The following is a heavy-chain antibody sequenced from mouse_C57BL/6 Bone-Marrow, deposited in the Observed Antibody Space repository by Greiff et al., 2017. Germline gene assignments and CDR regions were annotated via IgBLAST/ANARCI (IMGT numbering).Heavy chain of an antibody. CDR1: GYAFTNYL. CDR3: ARGGFAY. CDR2: INPGSGGT. J-gene: IGHJ3*01. V-gene: IGHV1-54*01. Sequence: QVQLQQSGAELVRPGTSVKVSCKASGYAFTNYLIEWVKQRPGQGLEWIGVINPGSGGTNYNEKFKGKATLTADTSSSTAYMQRSSLASEDSAVYFCARGGFAYWGQGTLVTVSA.